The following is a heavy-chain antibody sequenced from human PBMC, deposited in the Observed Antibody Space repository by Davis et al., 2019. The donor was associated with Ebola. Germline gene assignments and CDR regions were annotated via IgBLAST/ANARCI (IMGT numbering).Heavy chain of an antibody. CDR2: IRSNGFGGTI. CDR1: GFTFSSYA. Sequence: GESLKISCAASGFTFSSYAMHWVRQAPGTGLEWVGLIRSNGFGGTIESAASVKGRFTISRDDSKSIAYLQMHSLKTEDTALYYCSRMHASSFDFYYYGMDVWGQGTTVTVSS. J-gene: IGHJ6*02. D-gene: IGHD6-13*01. V-gene: IGHV3-49*04. CDR3: SRMHASSFDFYYYGMDV.